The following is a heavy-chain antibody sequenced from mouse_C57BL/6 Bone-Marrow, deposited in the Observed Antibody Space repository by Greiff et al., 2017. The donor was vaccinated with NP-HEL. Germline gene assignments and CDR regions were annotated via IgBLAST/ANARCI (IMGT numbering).Heavy chain of an antibody. CDR2: INPSSGYT. Sequence: VQLVESGAELARPGASVKMSCKASGYTFTSYTMHWVKQRPGQGLEWIGYINPSSGYTKYNQKFKDKATLTADKSSSTAYMQLSSLTSEDSAVYYCARSGAYGPYGGFAYWGQGTLVTVSA. D-gene: IGHD1-1*01. J-gene: IGHJ3*01. V-gene: IGHV1-4*01. CDR3: ARSGAYGPYGGFAY. CDR1: GYTFTSYT.